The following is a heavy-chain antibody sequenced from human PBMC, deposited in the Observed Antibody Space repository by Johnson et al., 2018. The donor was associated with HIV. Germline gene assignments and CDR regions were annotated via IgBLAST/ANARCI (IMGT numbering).Heavy chain of an antibody. CDR2: IKQDGSEK. J-gene: IGHJ3*02. V-gene: IGHV3-7*05. Sequence: VQLVESGGGLVQPGGSLRLSCAASGFTFSSYWMSWVRQAPGKGLEWVANIKQDGSEKYYVDSVKGRFTISRDNAKNPLYLQMNSLRAEDTAVNYCAKDSPPAWPAVAGGQDAFDIGGQGTMVTVSS. CDR3: AKDSPPAWPAVAGGQDAFDI. CDR1: GFTFSSYW. D-gene: IGHD6-19*01.